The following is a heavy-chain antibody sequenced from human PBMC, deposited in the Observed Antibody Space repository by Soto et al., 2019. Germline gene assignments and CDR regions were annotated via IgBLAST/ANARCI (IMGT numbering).Heavy chain of an antibody. J-gene: IGHJ3*02. CDR3: TTDHPPHYSGYDFALDAFDI. V-gene: IGHV3-15*01. CDR2: IKSKTDGGTT. CDR1: GFTFSNAW. Sequence: PGGSLRLSCAASGFTFSNAWMSWVRQAPGKGLEWVGRIKSKTDGGTTDYAAPVKGRFTISRDDSKNTLYLQMNSLKTEDTAVYYCTTDHPPHYSGYDFALDAFDIWGQGTMVTVSS. D-gene: IGHD5-12*01.